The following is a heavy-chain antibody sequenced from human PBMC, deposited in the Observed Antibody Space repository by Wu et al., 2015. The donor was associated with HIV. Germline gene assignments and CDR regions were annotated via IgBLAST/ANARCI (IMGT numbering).Heavy chain of an antibody. J-gene: IGHJ4*02. CDR3: ARGSLXRRGYYFGHF. Sequence: QVQLVQSGAEVKKPGASVKVSCKASGYTFADHDVVWVRQAAGQGLEWMGWINPNTGNTDYAHNFRARLSMTTDVSTATAFIELTSLRSEDTGLYYCARGSLXRRGYYFGHFWGQGTLVTVSS. V-gene: IGHV1-8*01. CDR2: INPNTGNT. CDR1: GYTFADHD. D-gene: IGHD3-22*01.